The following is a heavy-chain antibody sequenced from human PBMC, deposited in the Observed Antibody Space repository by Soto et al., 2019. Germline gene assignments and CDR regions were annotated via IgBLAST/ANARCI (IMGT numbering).Heavy chain of an antibody. CDR3: ARGSYVPDDAFDI. J-gene: IGHJ3*02. D-gene: IGHD1-26*01. CDR2: IYSSGST. Sequence: LSLPCTVSGGSISSFYWSWIRQPPGKGLEWIGYIYSSGSTNYNPSLKSRVTMSIDTSKNQFSLKLSSVTAADTAVYYCARGSYVPDDAFDIWGQGTMVTVSS. V-gene: IGHV4-59*01. CDR1: GGSISSFY.